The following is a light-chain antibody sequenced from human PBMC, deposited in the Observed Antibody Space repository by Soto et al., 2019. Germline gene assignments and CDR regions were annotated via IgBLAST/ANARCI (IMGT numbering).Light chain of an antibody. CDR3: QQYGTSRLT. V-gene: IGKV3-20*01. Sequence: EIGLTQSPSTVAVSRGARATXSCRARQSVGSNLAWYQQKGGQASRLIICGACRRAAGIAGRLGSSGSGTDFTLTISRLEAEDFAVYYCQQYGTSRLTFGGGTELDIK. CDR2: GAC. J-gene: IGKJ4*01. CDR1: QSVGSN.